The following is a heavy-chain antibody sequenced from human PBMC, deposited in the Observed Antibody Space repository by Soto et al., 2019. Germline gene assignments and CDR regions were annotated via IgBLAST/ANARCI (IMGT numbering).Heavy chain of an antibody. Sequence: EVQLVESGGGSVQPGRSLRLSCAASGFTFSNYWMHWVRQAPGRGLVWVSHIDSDGSTTTYADSVEGRFTISRDNAKNTLYLQLNSLRADDTAVYYCVRDDIGLAIDYWGLGTLVTVSS. V-gene: IGHV3-74*01. CDR3: VRDDIGLAIDY. CDR2: IDSDGSTT. CDR1: GFTFSNYW. J-gene: IGHJ4*02.